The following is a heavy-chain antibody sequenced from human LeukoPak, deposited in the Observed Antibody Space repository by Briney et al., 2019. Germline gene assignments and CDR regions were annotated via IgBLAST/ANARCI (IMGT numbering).Heavy chain of an antibody. V-gene: IGHV3-73*01. CDR1: GFSFSGSA. CDR2: VRSKANTYAT. J-gene: IGHJ4*02. Sequence: PGGSLKLSCEASGFSFSGSAMHWVRQASGKGLERVGRVRSKANTYATAYAASVKGRFIISRDDSKNTAYLQMNGLKTEDTAVYYCTRPDYDSSGSTFDYWGQGTLVTVSS. CDR3: TRPDYDSSGSTFDY. D-gene: IGHD3-22*01.